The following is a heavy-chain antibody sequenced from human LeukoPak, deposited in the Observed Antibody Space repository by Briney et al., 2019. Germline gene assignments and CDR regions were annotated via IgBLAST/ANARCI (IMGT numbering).Heavy chain of an antibody. CDR1: GFTFSSYG. CDR3: AKEGPDYDILTGYYDAFDI. CDR2: ISGSGGST. D-gene: IGHD3-9*01. V-gene: IGHV3-23*01. J-gene: IGHJ3*02. Sequence: QTGGSLRLSCAASGFTFSSYGMSWVRQAPGKGLEWVSAISGSGGSTYYADSVKGRFTISRDNSKNTLYLQMNSLRAEDTAVYYCAKEGPDYDILTGYYDAFDIWGQGTMVTVSS.